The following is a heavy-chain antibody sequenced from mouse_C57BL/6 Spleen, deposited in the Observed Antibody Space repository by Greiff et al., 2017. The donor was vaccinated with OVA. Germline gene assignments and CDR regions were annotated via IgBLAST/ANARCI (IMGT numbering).Heavy chain of an antibody. Sequence: VKLQQSGAELVKPGASVKLSCKASGYAFSSYWMNWVKQRPGKGLEWIGQIYPGDGDTNYNGNFKGKATLTADKSSRPAYVQLSSLTSEDSAVYFCAREGDYGVAYWGQGTLVTVSA. CDR3: AREGDYGVAY. J-gene: IGHJ3*01. CDR2: IYPGDGDT. V-gene: IGHV1-80*01. CDR1: GYAFSSYW. D-gene: IGHD2-4*01.